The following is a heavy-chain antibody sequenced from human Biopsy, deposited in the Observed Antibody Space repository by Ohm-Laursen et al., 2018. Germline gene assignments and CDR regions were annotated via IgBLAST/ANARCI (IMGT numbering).Heavy chain of an antibody. CDR3: GRPNEYCSSASCSYGMDV. J-gene: IGHJ6*02. Sequence: ASVKVSCKASGYTFTDYYVHWVRQAPGQGLEWMGRIIPHNGGTSYAQKFQGRVTMTTDTSISTAYMEVSRLTSDDTALYYCGRPNEYCSSASCSYGMDVWGQGTSVTVSS. CDR2: IIPHNGGT. CDR1: GYTFTDYY. V-gene: IGHV1-2*06. D-gene: IGHD2-2*01.